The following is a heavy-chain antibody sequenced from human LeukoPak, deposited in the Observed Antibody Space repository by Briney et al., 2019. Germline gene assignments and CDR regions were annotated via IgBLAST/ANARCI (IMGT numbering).Heavy chain of an antibody. CDR1: GYTFTSYD. CDR2: MNPNSGNT. CDR3: ARGPYDSSGYRFDS. D-gene: IGHD3-22*01. V-gene: IGHV1-8*01. Sequence: ASVKVSCKAPGYTFTSYDINWVRQATGQGLEWMGWMNPNSGNTGYAQKLQGRVTLTRNNSINTAYMELSSLRSEDTAVYYCARGPYDSSGYRFDSWGQGTLVTVSS. J-gene: IGHJ4*02.